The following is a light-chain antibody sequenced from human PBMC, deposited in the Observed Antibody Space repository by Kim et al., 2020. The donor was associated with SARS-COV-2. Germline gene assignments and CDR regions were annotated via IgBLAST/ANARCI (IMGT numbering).Light chain of an antibody. CDR1: QSVSSGY. V-gene: IGKV3-20*01. Sequence: SPGERATLSCRASQSVSSGYLAWYQQKRGQAPRLIIYRASSRARGIPDRFSGSGSGTDFTLTISRLEPEDFAVFYCQQYGSSPLTFGGGTKVDIK. CDR2: RAS. J-gene: IGKJ4*01. CDR3: QQYGSSPLT.